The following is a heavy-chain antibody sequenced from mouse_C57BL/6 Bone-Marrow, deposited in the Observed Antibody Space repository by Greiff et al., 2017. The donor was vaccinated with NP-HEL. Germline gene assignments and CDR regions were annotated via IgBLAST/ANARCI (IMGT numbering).Heavy chain of an antibody. CDR1: GYTFTDYY. D-gene: IGHD1-1*01. CDR3: ARSGLITTVVATNY. Sequence: EVKLQQSGPELVKPGASVKISCKASGYTFTDYYMNWVEQSHGKSLEWIGDINPNNGGTSYNQKFKGKATLTVDKSSSTAYMELRSLTSEDSAVYYCARSGLITTVVATNYWGQGTTLTVSS. V-gene: IGHV1-26*01. J-gene: IGHJ2*01. CDR2: INPNNGGT.